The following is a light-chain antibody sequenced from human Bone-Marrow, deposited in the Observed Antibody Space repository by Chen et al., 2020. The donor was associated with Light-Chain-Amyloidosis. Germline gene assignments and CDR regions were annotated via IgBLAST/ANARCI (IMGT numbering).Light chain of an antibody. V-gene: IGLV6-57*01. CDR3: QSYQGSSQGV. CDR1: SGSIATHN. CDR2: EDD. J-gene: IGLJ3*02. Sequence: NFMLTQPHSVSESPGKRVIISCTRSSGSIATHNVQWYQQRPGSSPTTVIFEDDQSPSGVPDRFSGSIDRSSNSASLTISGLKTEDEADYYCQSYQGSSQGVFGGGTKLTVL.